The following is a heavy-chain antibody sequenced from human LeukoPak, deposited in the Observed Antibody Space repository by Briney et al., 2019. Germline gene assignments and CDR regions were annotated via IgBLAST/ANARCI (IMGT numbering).Heavy chain of an antibody. CDR2: ISYDGSNK. D-gene: IGHD3-10*01. Sequence: ARSLRLSCAASGFTFSSYGMHWVRQAPGKGLEWVAVISYDGSNKYYADSVKGRFTISRDNSKNTLYLQMNGLRAEDTAVYYCAKDLDGSGSLDYWGQGTLVTVSS. CDR3: AKDLDGSGSLDY. J-gene: IGHJ4*02. V-gene: IGHV3-30*18. CDR1: GFTFSSYG.